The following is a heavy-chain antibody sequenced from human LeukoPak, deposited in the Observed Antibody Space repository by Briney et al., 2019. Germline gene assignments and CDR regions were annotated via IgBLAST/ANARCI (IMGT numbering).Heavy chain of an antibody. V-gene: IGHV3-30*18. CDR3: AKDLRSHYGSGSEFDY. CDR2: ISYDGSNK. D-gene: IGHD3-10*01. CDR1: GFTFSSYG. Sequence: GGSLRLSCAASGFTFSSYGMHWVRQAPGKGLEWVAVISYDGSNKYYADSVKGRFTISRDNSKNTLYLQMNSLRAEDTAVYYCAKDLRSHYGSGSEFDYWGQGTLVTVSS. J-gene: IGHJ4*02.